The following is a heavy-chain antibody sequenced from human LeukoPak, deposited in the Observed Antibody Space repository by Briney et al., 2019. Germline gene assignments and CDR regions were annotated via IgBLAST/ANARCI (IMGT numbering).Heavy chain of an antibody. CDR2: ISSSSSYI. D-gene: IGHD3-22*01. J-gene: IGHJ6*03. CDR3: AKDILAYYDSSGSYMDV. CDR1: GFTFSSYS. V-gene: IGHV3-21*04. Sequence: GGSLRLSCAASGFTFSSYSMNWVRQAPGKGLEWVSSISSSSSYIYYADSVKGRFTISRDNAKNSLYLQMNSLRAEDTALYYCAKDILAYYDSSGSYMDVWGKGTTVTIS.